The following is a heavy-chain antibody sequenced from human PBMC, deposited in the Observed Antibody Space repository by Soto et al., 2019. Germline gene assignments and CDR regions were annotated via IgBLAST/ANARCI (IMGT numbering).Heavy chain of an antibody. CDR3: APHVGLDSDDFFAY. V-gene: IGHV3-23*01. Sequence: QTXGSLRLSCTASGFTFTSYGMGWVRQAPGKGLQWVSTIRGDGGQTHYTDSVKGRFSISRDNSKNTVYLQMDSLRAEDTAMYFCAPHVGLDSDDFFAYWGQGTQVIVSS. D-gene: IGHD3-9*01. CDR1: GFTFTSYG. CDR2: IRGDGGQT. J-gene: IGHJ4*02.